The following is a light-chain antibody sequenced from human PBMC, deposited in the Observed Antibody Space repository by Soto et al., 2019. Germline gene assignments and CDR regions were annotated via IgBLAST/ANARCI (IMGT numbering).Light chain of an antibody. J-gene: IGKJ5*01. CDR1: QTISVS. V-gene: IGKV1-39*01. CDR3: QQSYSTRPIT. CDR2: AAS. Sequence: IAMTQSPSTLSASLGDTVTITCRAGQTISVSLAWYQPKPGKAPKLLIYAASSLQSGVPSRFTGSGSGTDFTLTISSLQHEDFANHYCQQSYSTRPITFGQGTRLEIK.